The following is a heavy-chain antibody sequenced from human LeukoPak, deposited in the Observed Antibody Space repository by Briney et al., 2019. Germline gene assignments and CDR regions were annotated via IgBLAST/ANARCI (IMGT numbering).Heavy chain of an antibody. CDR1: GYTRTEMS. J-gene: IGHJ6*02. V-gene: IGHV1-24*01. D-gene: IGHD2-2*01. CDR2: FDPEVGET. CDR3: TTCLNGAGQPVAIYYYGMDV. Sequence: GASVKVSCKVSGYTRTEMSIHWVRQAPGGPLEWMGGFDPEVGETVYAPKIQGRVTMTEDTSADTAYMELSSLRSEATAVYYCTTCLNGAGQPVAIYYYGMDVWGQGTTVTVSS.